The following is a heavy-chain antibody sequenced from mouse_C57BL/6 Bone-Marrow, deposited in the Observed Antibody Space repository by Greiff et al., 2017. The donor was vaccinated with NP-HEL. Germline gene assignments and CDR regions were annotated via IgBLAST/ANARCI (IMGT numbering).Heavy chain of an antibody. Sequence: QVQLQQSGAELVKPGASVKLSCKASGYTFTEYTIHWVKQRSGQGLEWIGWFYPGSGSIKYNEKFKDKATLTADKSSSTGYMDLSRSTSEDSAVYFCARHGDYFGSSYGYFDVWGTGTTVTVSS. CDR1: GYTFTEYT. V-gene: IGHV1-62-2*01. CDR3: ARHGDYFGSSYGYFDV. D-gene: IGHD1-1*01. J-gene: IGHJ1*03. CDR2: FYPGSGSI.